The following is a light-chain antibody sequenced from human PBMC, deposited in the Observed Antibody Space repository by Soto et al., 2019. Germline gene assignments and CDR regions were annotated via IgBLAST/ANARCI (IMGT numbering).Light chain of an antibody. CDR3: SSYTTSSSYV. Sequence: QSALTQPASVSGSPGQSITMSCTGTSSDVGGYDYVSWYQQHAGEVPKLIIFEVSSRPAWISNRFSASKSGNTASLTISGLQAEDEADYYCSSYTTSSSYVFGTGTKVTVL. CDR2: EVS. J-gene: IGLJ1*01. CDR1: SSDVGGYDY. V-gene: IGLV2-14*01.